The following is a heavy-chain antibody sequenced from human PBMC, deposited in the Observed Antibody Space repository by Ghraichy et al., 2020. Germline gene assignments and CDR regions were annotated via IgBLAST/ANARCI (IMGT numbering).Heavy chain of an antibody. CDR2: ISSSSSTI. D-gene: IGHD3-3*01. J-gene: IGHJ4*02. Sequence: GESLNISCAASGFTFSSYSMSWVRQAPGKGLEWVSYISSSSSTIYYADSVKGRFTISRDNAKNSLHLQMNSLRDEDTAVYYCARPKREYYDFWSGYYRNWGQGTLVTVSS. V-gene: IGHV3-48*02. CDR1: GFTFSSYS. CDR3: ARPKREYYDFWSGYYRN.